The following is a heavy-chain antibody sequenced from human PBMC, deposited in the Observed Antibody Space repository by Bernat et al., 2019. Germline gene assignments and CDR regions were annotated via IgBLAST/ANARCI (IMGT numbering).Heavy chain of an antibody. CDR2: INHSGST. CDR3: ARVSEYYYYMDV. CDR1: GGSISSYY. Sequence: QVQLQESGPGLVKPSETLSLTCTVSGGSISSYYWSWIRQPPGKGLEWIGEINHSGSTNYNPSLKSRVTISVDTSKNQFSLKLSSVTAADTAVYYCARVSEYYYYMDVWGKGTTVTVSS. V-gene: IGHV4-59*01. J-gene: IGHJ6*03. D-gene: IGHD1-14*01.